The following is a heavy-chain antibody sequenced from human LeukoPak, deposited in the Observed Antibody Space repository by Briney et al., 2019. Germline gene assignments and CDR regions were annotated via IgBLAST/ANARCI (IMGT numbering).Heavy chain of an antibody. J-gene: IGHJ4*02. CDR1: GFTSGDYA. V-gene: IGHV3-49*03. CDR2: IRSKAYGETA. D-gene: IGHD1-1*01. Sequence: GGSLRLSCTASGFTSGDYAMSWIRQAPGKGLEWVGFIRSKAYGETADYAASVKGRFTISRDDSKAIAYLQMNSLKTEDTAVYHCTRDRGAYNLYDYWGQGTLVTVSS. CDR3: TRDRGAYNLYDY.